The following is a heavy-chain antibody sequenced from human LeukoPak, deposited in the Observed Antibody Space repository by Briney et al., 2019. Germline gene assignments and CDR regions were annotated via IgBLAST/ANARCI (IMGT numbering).Heavy chain of an antibody. V-gene: IGHV3-23*01. CDR3: DGQSFNSMWDYLDS. J-gene: IGHJ4*02. D-gene: IGHD1-26*01. Sequence: GGSLRLSCAASGFDFSTYAMSWVRQAPGKGLEWVSGIGGGDTHYADSVKGWFTISRDNSKSTVELHMSSLRVEDTAVYSKDGQSFNSMWDYLDSWGRGTLVTVSS. CDR1: GFDFSTYA. CDR2: IGGGDT.